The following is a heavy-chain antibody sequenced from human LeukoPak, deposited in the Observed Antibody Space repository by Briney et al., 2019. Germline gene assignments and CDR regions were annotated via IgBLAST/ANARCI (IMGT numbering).Heavy chain of an antibody. CDR2: VKSKVDGETT. D-gene: IGHD3/OR15-3a*01. J-gene: IGHJ5*02. CDR1: TFTFRDAW. Sequence: PGGSLRLSCVGSTFTFRDAWMSWVRQAPGKGLEWVGRVKSKVDGETTGYASSVKGRFTVSRDDSKNMVFLQMNSLQTEDTAVYFCTTHYDVLTGYYRADWFDPWGQGTLVTVSS. CDR3: TTHYDVLTGYYRADWFDP. V-gene: IGHV3-15*01.